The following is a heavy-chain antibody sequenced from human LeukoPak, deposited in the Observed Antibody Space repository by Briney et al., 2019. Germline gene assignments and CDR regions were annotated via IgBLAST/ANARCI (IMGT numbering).Heavy chain of an antibody. CDR1: GYTFTGYY. J-gene: IGHJ6*03. V-gene: IGHV1-2*02. Sequence: ASVKVSCQASGYTFTGYYMHWVRQAPGQGLEWMGRINHNNGGTNYAQKFQGRVTMTRDTSISTAYMELSRLRSDDTAVYYCARDGGSYSGWLDYYYYYYMDVWGKGTTVTVSS. CDR2: INHNNGGT. CDR3: ARDGGSYSGWLDYYYYYYMDV. D-gene: IGHD1-26*01.